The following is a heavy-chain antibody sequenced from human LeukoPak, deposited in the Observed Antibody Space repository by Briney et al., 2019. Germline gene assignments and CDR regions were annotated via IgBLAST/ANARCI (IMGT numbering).Heavy chain of an antibody. D-gene: IGHD3-22*01. CDR3: AVGYYYDSSGYPVDY. CDR1: GFTFSDYY. J-gene: IGHJ4*02. V-gene: IGHV3-11*01. Sequence: PGGSLRLSCAASGFTFSDYYMSWIRQAPGKGLEWVSYISSSGSTIYYADSVKGRFTISRDNAKNSLYLQVNSLRAEDTAVYYCAVGYYYDSSGYPVDYWGQGTLVTVSS. CDR2: ISSSGSTI.